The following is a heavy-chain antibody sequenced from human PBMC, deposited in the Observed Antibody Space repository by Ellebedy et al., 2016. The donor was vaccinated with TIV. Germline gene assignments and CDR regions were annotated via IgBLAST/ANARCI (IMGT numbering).Heavy chain of an antibody. Sequence: GESLKISCAASGFTFSNYAMSWVRQGPGKGLEWVSGISGSDGSRDHADAVKGRFTISRDNSRNTLYLQMNSLGAEDTAVYYCAKGYSGSQRSDFDYWGQGTLVTVSS. J-gene: IGHJ4*02. D-gene: IGHD1-26*01. CDR1: GFTFSNYA. CDR3: AKGYSGSQRSDFDY. CDR2: ISGSDGSR. V-gene: IGHV3-23*01.